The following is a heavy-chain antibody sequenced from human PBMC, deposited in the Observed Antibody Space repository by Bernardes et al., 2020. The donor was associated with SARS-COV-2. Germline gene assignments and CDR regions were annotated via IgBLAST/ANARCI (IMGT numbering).Heavy chain of an antibody. CDR1: GYTLTELS. CDR2: FDPEDGDT. D-gene: IGHD3-22*01. V-gene: IGHV1-24*01. CDR3: ATEYAYYYDSSGYS. Sequence: ASVKVSCKVSGYTLTELSMHWVRQAPGKGLEWMGGFDPEDGDTIYAQKFQGRVTMTEDTSTDTAYMELSSLRSEDTAVYYCATEYAYYYDSSGYSWGQGTLVTVAS. J-gene: IGHJ4*02.